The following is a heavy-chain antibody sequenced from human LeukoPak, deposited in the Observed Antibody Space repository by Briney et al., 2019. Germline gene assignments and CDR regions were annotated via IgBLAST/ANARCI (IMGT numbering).Heavy chain of an antibody. CDR3: AKDRSPNKYYYDSSGYFAY. CDR1: GFTFNSYA. V-gene: IGHV3-23*01. D-gene: IGHD3-22*01. Sequence: GGSLRLSCAASGFTFNSYAMTWVRQAPEKGLEWVSSIVDSGFNTYYGDSVKGRFTISRDNSKNTLYLQMNSLRAEDTAVYYCAKDRSPNKYYYDSSGYFAYWGQGTLVTVSS. J-gene: IGHJ4*02. CDR2: IVDSGFNT.